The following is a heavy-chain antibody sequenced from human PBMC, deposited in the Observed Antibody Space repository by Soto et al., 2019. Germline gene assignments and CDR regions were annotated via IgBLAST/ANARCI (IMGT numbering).Heavy chain of an antibody. D-gene: IGHD3-9*01. J-gene: IGHJ5*02. CDR2: MNPNSGNT. Sequence: ASVKVSCKASGYTFTSYDINWVRQAPGQGHEWMGWMNPNSGNTGYAQKFQGRVTMTRNTSISTAYMELSSLRSEDTAVYYCARVPWVYDILTGYYAGWFDPWGQGTLVTVSS. CDR3: ARVPWVYDILTGYYAGWFDP. V-gene: IGHV1-8*01. CDR1: GYTFTSYD.